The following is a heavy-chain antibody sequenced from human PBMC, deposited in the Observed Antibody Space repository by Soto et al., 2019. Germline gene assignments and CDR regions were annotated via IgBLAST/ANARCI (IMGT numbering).Heavy chain of an antibody. CDR3: VPRGPNCSGGSCYGAFDI. Sequence: GASVKVSCKASGGTFSSYAISWVRQAPGQGLEWMGGIIPIFGTANYAQKFQGRVTITADESTSTAYMELSSLRSEDTAVYYCVPRGPNCSGGSCYGAFDIWGQGTMVTVSS. D-gene: IGHD2-15*01. CDR1: GGTFSSYA. CDR2: IIPIFGTA. V-gene: IGHV1-69*13. J-gene: IGHJ3*02.